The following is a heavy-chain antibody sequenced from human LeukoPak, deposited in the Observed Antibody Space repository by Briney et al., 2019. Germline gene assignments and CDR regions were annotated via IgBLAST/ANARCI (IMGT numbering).Heavy chain of an antibody. CDR1: GGSFSGYY. V-gene: IGHV4-34*01. J-gene: IGHJ4*02. CDR2: INHSGST. Sequence: SETLSLTCAVYGGSFSGYYWSWIRQPPGKGLEWIGEINHSGSTNYNPSLKSRVTISVDTSKNQFSLKLSSVTAADPAVYYWARGKRGRWLVPVYYFDYWGQGTLVTVSS. D-gene: IGHD4-23*01. CDR3: ARGKRGRWLVPVYYFDY.